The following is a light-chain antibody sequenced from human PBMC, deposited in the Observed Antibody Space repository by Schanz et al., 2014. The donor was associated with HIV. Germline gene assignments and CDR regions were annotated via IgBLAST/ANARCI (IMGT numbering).Light chain of an antibody. J-gene: IGLJ2*01. V-gene: IGLV2-8*01. Sequence: QSALTQPPSASGSPGQSVTISCTGTSSDVGDYNYVSWYQLHPGRAPKLIIFEVNRRPSGVPNRFSGSKSGNTASLTVSELLAEDEGDYYCSSLAADNTLVFGGWTKLTVL. CDR3: SSLAADNTLV. CDR2: EVN. CDR1: SSDVGDYNY.